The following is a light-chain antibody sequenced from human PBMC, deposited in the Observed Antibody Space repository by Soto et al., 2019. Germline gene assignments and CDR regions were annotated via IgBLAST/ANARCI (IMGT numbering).Light chain of an antibody. J-gene: IGKJ2*01. CDR1: QSVSSY. V-gene: IGKV3-11*01. CDR3: QQPSNWPPYT. Sequence: EIVLTQSPATLSLSPGERATLSCRASQSVSSYLAWYQQKPGQAPRLLIYDASNRATGIPARFSGSGSGTEFTLTISSLEPEDFAVYYCQQPSNWPPYTFGQGTKLEIK. CDR2: DAS.